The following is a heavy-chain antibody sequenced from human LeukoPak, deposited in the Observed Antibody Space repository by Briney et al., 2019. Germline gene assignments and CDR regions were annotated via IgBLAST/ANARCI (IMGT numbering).Heavy chain of an antibody. V-gene: IGHV4-59*01. J-gene: IGHJ4*02. D-gene: IGHD3-22*01. Sequence: TSETLSLTCTVSGGSISNYYWSWIRQPPGRGLEWIGYIYYSGSTNYNPPLKSRVTISVDTSKNQFSLKLNSVTAADTAVYYCARHQGLSGYYLYYFDYWGQGTLVTVSS. CDR2: IYYSGST. CDR3: ARHQGLSGYYLYYFDY. CDR1: GGSISNYY.